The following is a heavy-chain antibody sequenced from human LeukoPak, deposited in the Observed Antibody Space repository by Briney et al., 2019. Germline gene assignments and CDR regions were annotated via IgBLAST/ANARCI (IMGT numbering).Heavy chain of an antibody. CDR1: GGSISSSSYY. Sequence: SQTLSLTCTVSGGSISSSSYYWGWIRQPPGKGLEWIGGTYYSGSTYYNQSLKSRVTISVDTSKNLFSLKLSSVTAADTGVYYCAREGITLVRGVGANWFDPWGEGTLVTVSS. D-gene: IGHD3-10*01. CDR2: TYYSGST. V-gene: IGHV4-39*07. J-gene: IGHJ5*02. CDR3: AREGITLVRGVGANWFDP.